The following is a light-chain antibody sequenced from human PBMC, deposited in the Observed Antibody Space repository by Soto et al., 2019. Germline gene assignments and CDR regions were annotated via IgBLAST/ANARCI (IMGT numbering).Light chain of an antibody. CDR1: QRISSY. CDR2: AAS. J-gene: IGKJ1*01. CDR3: QQSYSTPNT. Sequence: DIQMTQSPSSLSASVGDRVTITCRASQRISSYLNWYQQKPGKAPKLLIYAASSLQSGVPSRFSGSGSGTDFTLTISSLQPEDFATYYCQQSYSTPNTFGQWTKLEIK. V-gene: IGKV1-39*01.